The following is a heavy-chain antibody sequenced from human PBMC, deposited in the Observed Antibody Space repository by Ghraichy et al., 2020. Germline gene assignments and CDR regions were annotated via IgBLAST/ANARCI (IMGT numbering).Heavy chain of an antibody. D-gene: IGHD3-3*01. CDR1: GGSFSGYY. CDR3: ARGPGRYDFWSGYFDL. V-gene: IGHV4-34*01. CDR2: INHSGST. J-gene: IGHJ2*01. Sequence: ESLNISCAVYGGSFSGYYWSWIRQPPGKGLEWIGEINHSGSTNYNPSLKSRVTISVDTSKNQFSLKLSSVTAADTAVYYCARGPGRYDFWSGYFDLWGRGTLVTVSS.